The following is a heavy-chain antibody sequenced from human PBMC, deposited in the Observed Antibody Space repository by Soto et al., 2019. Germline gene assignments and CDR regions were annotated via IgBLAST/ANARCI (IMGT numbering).Heavy chain of an antibody. CDR1: GFTFSSYA. D-gene: IGHD6-19*01. CDR3: ARDGAVAGTYYYGMDV. Sequence: GGSLRLSCAASGFTFSSYAMHRVRQAPGKGLEWVAVISYDGSNKYYADSVKGRFTISRDNSKNTLYLQMNSLRAEDTAVYYCARDGAVAGTYYYGMDVWGQGTTVTVSS. V-gene: IGHV3-30-3*01. CDR2: ISYDGSNK. J-gene: IGHJ6*02.